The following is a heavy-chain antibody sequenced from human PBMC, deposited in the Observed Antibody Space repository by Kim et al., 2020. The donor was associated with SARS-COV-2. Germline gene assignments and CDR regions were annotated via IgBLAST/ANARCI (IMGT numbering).Heavy chain of an antibody. V-gene: IGHV7-4-1*02. Sequence: ASVKVSCKASGYTFTSYAMNWVRQAPGQGLEWMGWINTNTGNPTYAQGFTGRFVFSLDTSVSTAYLQISSLKAEDTAVYYCARQESGIVGATKYYFDYWGQGTLVTVSS. CDR3: ARQESGIVGATKYYFDY. D-gene: IGHD1-26*01. CDR1: GYTFTSYA. J-gene: IGHJ4*02. CDR2: INTNTGNP.